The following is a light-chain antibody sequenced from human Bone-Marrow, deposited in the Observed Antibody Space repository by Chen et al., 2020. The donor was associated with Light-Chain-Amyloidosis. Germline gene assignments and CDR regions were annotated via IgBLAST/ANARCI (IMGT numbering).Light chain of an antibody. CDR2: EVS. V-gene: IGLV2-23*02. Sequence: QSALPQPASVSGSPGQPISISCTGTSSDVGNYKFVSWYQQYSGKAPILMIYEVSKRPSGISDRSSGSKSGYTASLTISGLQTEDEADYYCCSYATGGTFVFGGGTKPTVL. CDR1: SSDVGNYKF. CDR3: CSYATGGTFV. J-gene: IGLJ2*01.